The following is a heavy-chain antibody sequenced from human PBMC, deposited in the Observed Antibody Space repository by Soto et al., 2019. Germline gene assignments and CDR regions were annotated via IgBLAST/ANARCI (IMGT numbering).Heavy chain of an antibody. Sequence: GGSLRLSCAASGFTFSSYAMSWVRQAPGKGLEWVSAISGSGGSTYYVDSVKGRFTISRDNSKNTLYLQVNSLRAEDTAVYYCAKAYSGPFDVWGQGTMVTVSS. CDR1: GFTFSSYA. CDR2: ISGSGGST. D-gene: IGHD1-26*01. V-gene: IGHV3-23*01. CDR3: AKAYSGPFDV. J-gene: IGHJ3*01.